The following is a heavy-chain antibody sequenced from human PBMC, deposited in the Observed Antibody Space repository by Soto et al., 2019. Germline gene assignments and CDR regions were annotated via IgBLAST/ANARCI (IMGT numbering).Heavy chain of an antibody. Sequence: GGSLRLSCAASGFTFSSYGMHWVRQAPGKGLEWVSVIYSGGSTYYADSVKGRFTISRDNSKNTLYLQMNSLRAEDTAVYYCARGLGEPSPRDNWFDPWGQGTLVTVSS. J-gene: IGHJ5*02. V-gene: IGHV3-53*01. D-gene: IGHD3-10*01. CDR2: IYSGGST. CDR3: ARGLGEPSPRDNWFDP. CDR1: GFTFSSYG.